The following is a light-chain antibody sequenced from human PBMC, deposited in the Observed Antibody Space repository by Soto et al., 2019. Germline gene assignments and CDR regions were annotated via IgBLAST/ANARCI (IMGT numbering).Light chain of an antibody. J-gene: IGLJ3*02. CDR1: SSDVGGYNY. CDR3: ISYGSNSTPV. V-gene: IGLV2-14*01. Sequence: QSALSQPASVSGSPGQSITISCTGTSSDVGGYNYVSWHQQHPGKAPKLMIYEVTNRPAGVSTRFAGSKSGNTATLTISGLRAEDEAYYYCISYGSNSTPVFGGGTQLTVL. CDR2: EVT.